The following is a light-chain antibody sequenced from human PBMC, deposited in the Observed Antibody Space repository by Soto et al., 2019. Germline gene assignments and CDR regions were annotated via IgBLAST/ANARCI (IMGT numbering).Light chain of an antibody. CDR1: SSDVGGYNY. V-gene: IGLV2-14*01. CDR3: SSYTSSSLVV. Sequence: QSALTQPASVSWSPGQSITISCTGTSSDVGGYNYVSWYQQHPGKAPTLMIYDVSHRPSGVSNRFSGSKSGNTASLTISGLQAEDEADYYCSSYTSSSLVVFGGGTKVTVL. J-gene: IGLJ2*01. CDR2: DVS.